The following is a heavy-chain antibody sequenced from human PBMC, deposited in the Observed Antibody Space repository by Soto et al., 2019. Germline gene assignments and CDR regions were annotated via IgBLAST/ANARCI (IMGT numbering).Heavy chain of an antibody. D-gene: IGHD6-13*01. J-gene: IGHJ4*02. V-gene: IGHV4-4*02. Sequence: QVHLQESGPGLVEPSETLSLTCAVSGVSVSETYWWSWVRQPPGKGLEWIGEISHRGTPHYNASLWSRVSMSTDTSRNQISLTLMSVTAGDSASYFCARHVGVPGTRGFDYWGQGTLVTVSS. CDR2: ISHRGTP. CDR1: GVSVSETYW. CDR3: ARHVGVPGTRGFDY.